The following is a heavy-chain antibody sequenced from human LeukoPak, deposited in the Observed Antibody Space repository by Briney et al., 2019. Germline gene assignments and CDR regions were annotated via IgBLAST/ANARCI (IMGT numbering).Heavy chain of an antibody. CDR1: GFTFSIYA. D-gene: IGHD5/OR15-5a*01. V-gene: IGHV3-23*01. CDR3: AKDLTPDGLYELDF. J-gene: IGHJ4*02. Sequence: LTGGSLRLSCPASGFTFSIYAMNWVRQAPGKGREWVSLIIGNGRTTDYADSVKGRFTISRDNTKNTLYLQMNSLRHEDTAVYYCAKDLTPDGLYELDFWGQGTQVTVSS. CDR2: IIGNGRTT.